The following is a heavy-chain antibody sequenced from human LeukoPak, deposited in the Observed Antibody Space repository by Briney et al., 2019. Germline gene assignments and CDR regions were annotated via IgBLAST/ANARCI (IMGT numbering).Heavy chain of an antibody. D-gene: IGHD3-16*02. Sequence: GGSLRLXCAASGFTFSSYWMSWVRQAPGKGLEWVANIKQDGSENYYVDSVKGRFTVSRDNAKSSLYLQMNSLRAEDTALYYCARDLSYWGQGTLVTVSS. CDR3: ARDLSY. V-gene: IGHV3-7*01. CDR1: GFTFSSYW. CDR2: IKQDGSEN. J-gene: IGHJ4*02.